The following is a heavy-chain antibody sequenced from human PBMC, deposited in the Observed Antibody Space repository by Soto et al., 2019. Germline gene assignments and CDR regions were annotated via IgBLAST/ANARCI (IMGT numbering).Heavy chain of an antibody. J-gene: IGHJ6*02. V-gene: IGHV3-30*04. CDR1: GFTFSSYA. D-gene: IGHD4-17*01. Sequence: GGSLRLSCAASGFTFSSYAMHWVRQAPGKGLEWVAVISYDGSNKYYADSVKGRFTISRDNSENTLYLQMNSLRAEDTAVYYCARRPFVTTVVNYYYYYGMDVWGQGTTVTVSS. CDR3: ARRPFVTTVVNYYYYYGMDV. CDR2: ISYDGSNK.